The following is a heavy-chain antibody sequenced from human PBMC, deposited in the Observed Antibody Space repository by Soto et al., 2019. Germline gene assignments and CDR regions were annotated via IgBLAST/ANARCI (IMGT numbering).Heavy chain of an antibody. CDR1: GYSISSGYY. Sequence: PSETLSLTCAVSGYSISSGYYGGWIRQPPGRRLEWIGSISHSGTTYYNPSLRSRVTISIDTSNNQFSLKLSSVTAADTAVYYCARASGGNSGWGHWSDPWGQGTLVTVSS. V-gene: IGHV4-38-2*01. D-gene: IGHD2-21*02. J-gene: IGHJ5*02. CDR3: ARASGGNSGWGHWSDP. CDR2: ISHSGTT.